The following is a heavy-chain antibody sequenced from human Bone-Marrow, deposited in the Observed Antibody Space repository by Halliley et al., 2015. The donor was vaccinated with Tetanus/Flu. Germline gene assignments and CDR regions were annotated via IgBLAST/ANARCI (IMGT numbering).Heavy chain of an antibody. Sequence: QLVQSGAEVKKPGASVKVSCKASGYIFTSYGITWVRQAPGQGFEWMGWISPYNGNTAYAENFQDRVTMTTDTSTNSASMDLRSLTSDDTAVYYCARDRRGVSVAGSPGNSFDPWGQGTLVTVSS. CDR2: ISPYNGNT. V-gene: IGHV1-18*01. CDR1: GYIFTSYG. CDR3: ARDRRGVSVAGSPGNSFDP. J-gene: IGHJ5*02. D-gene: IGHD6-19*01.